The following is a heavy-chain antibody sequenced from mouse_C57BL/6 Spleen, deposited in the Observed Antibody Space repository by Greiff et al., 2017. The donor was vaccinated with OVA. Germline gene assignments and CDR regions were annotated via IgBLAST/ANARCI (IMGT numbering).Heavy chain of an antibody. D-gene: IGHD1-1*01. CDR2: INYDGSST. V-gene: IGHV5-16*01. Sequence: EVQVVESEGGLVQPGSSMKLSCTASGFTFSDYYMAWVRQVPEKGLEWVANINYDGSSTYYLDSLKSRFIISRDNAKNILYLQMSSLKSEDTATYYCARELLRSYFDYWGQGTTLTVSS. CDR1: GFTFSDYY. CDR3: ARELLRSYFDY. J-gene: IGHJ2*01.